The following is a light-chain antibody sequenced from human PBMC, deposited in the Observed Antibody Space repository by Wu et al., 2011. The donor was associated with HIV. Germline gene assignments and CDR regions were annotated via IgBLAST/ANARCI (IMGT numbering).Light chain of an antibody. J-gene: IGKJ2*03. CDR3: QHFDRSTRYS. Sequence: EDVLTQSPVTLSLSPGERATLSCRASQSLRTGYVAWYQQKPGQAPRLLIYGASNRAPGIPDRFSGGGSGTDFTLTISGVEPEDFAVYYCQHFDRSTRYSFGWGPSWRSN. CDR1: QSLRTGY. CDR2: GAS. V-gene: IGKV3-20*01.